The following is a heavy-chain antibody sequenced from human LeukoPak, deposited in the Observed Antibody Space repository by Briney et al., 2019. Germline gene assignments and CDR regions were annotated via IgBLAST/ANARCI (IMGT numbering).Heavy chain of an antibody. Sequence: SQTLSLTCTVSGGSVSSYYWSWIRQPAGKGLEWIGRIYTSGSTNYNPSLKSRVTMSVHTSKNQFSLKLSSVTAADTAVYYCARGALGVRGALFDYWGQGTLVTVSS. CDR1: GGSVSSYY. D-gene: IGHD3-10*01. CDR3: ARGALGVRGALFDY. J-gene: IGHJ4*02. CDR2: IYTSGST. V-gene: IGHV4-4*07.